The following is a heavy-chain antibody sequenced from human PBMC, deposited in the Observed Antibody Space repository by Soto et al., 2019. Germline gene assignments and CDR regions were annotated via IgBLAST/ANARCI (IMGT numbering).Heavy chain of an antibody. CDR3: ARVDSSYYYGSGSYSPTLYYSYYGMDV. Sequence: QVQLVESGGGVVQPGRSLRLSCAASGFTFSSYGMHWVRQAPGKGLEWVAVIWYDGSNKYYADSVKGRFTISRDNSKNTLYLKTNSMRAEDTAVYYCARVDSSYYYGSGSYSPTLYYSYYGMDVWGQGTTVTVSS. CDR1: GFTFSSYG. CDR2: IWYDGSNK. V-gene: IGHV3-33*01. D-gene: IGHD3-10*01. J-gene: IGHJ6*02.